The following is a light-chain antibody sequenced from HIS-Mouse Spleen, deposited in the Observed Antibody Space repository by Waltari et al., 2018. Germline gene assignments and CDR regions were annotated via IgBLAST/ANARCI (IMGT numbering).Light chain of an antibody. CDR3: SSYAGSNNLV. V-gene: IGLV2-8*01. Sequence: QSALTQPPSASGSPGQAVTISCTGTSSDVGGYNYVPWYQQHPGQAPKLMIYEVSKRPSGVPDRFSGSKSGNTASLTVSGLQAEDEADYYCSSYAGSNNLVFGGGTKLTVL. CDR2: EVS. CDR1: SSDVGGYNY. J-gene: IGLJ2*01.